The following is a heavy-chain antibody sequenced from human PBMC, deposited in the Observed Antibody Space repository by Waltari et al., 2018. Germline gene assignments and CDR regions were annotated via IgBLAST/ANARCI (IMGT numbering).Heavy chain of an antibody. V-gene: IGHV4-61*02. Sequence: QVQLQESGPGLVKPSQTLSLTCTVPGGSIISGSYYWRWIRQPAGKGLEWIGRIYTSGSTNYNPSLKSRVTISVDTSKNQFSLKLSSVTAADTAVYYCARAPIVVVPAAPFDPWGQGTLVTVSS. J-gene: IGHJ5*02. CDR2: IYTSGST. CDR3: ARAPIVVVPAAPFDP. CDR1: GGSIISGSYY. D-gene: IGHD2-2*01.